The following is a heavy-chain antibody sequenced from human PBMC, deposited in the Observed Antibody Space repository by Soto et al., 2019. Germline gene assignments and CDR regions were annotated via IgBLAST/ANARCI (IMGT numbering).Heavy chain of an antibody. CDR3: AKDRRIVVGAEFDP. CDR1: GFTFSNYA. D-gene: IGHD3-22*01. CDR2: ISGSGGST. J-gene: IGHJ5*02. V-gene: IGHV3-23*01. Sequence: PGGSLRLSCAASGFTFSNYAMSWVRQAPGKGLEWVSRISGSGGSTYYTDSVKGRFTISRDNSTNTLYLQMNSRRAEDTAVYFCAKDRRIVVGAEFDPWGQGTLVTVSS.